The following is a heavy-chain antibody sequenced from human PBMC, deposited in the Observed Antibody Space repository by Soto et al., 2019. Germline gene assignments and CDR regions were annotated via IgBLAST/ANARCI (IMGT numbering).Heavy chain of an antibody. Sequence: GASVKVSCKASGYSFSNYGITWVRQAPGQGLEWLGWISGYNGATNYEQTFQDRVTMTTDTSTSTVYMELRSLRSDDTAVYYCARDRYYYGSGNYYISWFDPWGQGTLVTVSS. CDR3: ARDRYYYGSGNYYISWFDP. CDR1: GYSFSNYG. J-gene: IGHJ5*02. D-gene: IGHD3-10*01. V-gene: IGHV1-18*04. CDR2: ISGYNGAT.